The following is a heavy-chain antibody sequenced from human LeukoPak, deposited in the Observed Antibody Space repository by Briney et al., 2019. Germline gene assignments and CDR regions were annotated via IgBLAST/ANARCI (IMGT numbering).Heavy chain of an antibody. V-gene: IGHV1-24*01. CDR3: ATDLSGSHFDY. CDR2: FDPEDGET. CDR1: GYTLTELS. J-gene: IGHJ4*02. D-gene: IGHD1-26*01. Sequence: VASVKVSCKVSGYTLTELSMHWVRQAPGKGLEWMGGFDPEDGETIYAQKFQGRVTMTEDTSTDTAYMELGSLRSEDTAVYYCATDLSGSHFDYWSQGTLVTVSS.